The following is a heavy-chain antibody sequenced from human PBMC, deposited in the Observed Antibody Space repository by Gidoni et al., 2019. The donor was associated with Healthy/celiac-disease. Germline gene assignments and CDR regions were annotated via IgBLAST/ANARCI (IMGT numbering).Heavy chain of an antibody. Sequence: QVQLVQSGAEEKQPGASVKVACKASGYTFTSYDINWVRQATGQGLEWMGWMNPTSGNTGYAQKFQGRVTMTRNTSISTAYMELSSLRSEDTAVYYCARRDDFWSGMDVWGQGTTVTVSS. CDR1: GYTFTSYD. D-gene: IGHD3-3*01. CDR2: MNPTSGNT. CDR3: ARRDDFWSGMDV. V-gene: IGHV1-8*01. J-gene: IGHJ6*02.